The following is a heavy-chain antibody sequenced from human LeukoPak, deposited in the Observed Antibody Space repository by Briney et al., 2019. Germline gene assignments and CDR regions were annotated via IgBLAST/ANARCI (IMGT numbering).Heavy chain of an antibody. CDR3: ASSGGYCSSTGCYNWFDP. Sequence: ASVKVSCKVSGYTLTELSMHWVRQAPGQGLEWMGGIIPIFGPANYAQKFQGRVTITTDESPSTAYMELSSLRSEDTAVYYCASSGGYCSSTGCYNWFDPWGQGTLVTVSS. D-gene: IGHD2-2*02. V-gene: IGHV1-69*05. CDR2: IIPIFGPA. CDR1: GYTLTELS. J-gene: IGHJ5*02.